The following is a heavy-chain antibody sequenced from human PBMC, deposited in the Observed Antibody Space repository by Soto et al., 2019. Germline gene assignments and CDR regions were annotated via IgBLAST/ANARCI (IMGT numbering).Heavy chain of an antibody. CDR1: GFTFTSSA. V-gene: IGHV1-58*01. CDR2: IVVGSGNT. J-gene: IGHJ3*02. D-gene: IGHD3-22*01. CDR3: AAKPHSYYYDSSGYYAFDI. Sequence: ASVKVSCKASGFTFTSSAVQWVRQARGQRLEWIGWIVVGSGNTNYAQKFQERVTITRDMSTSTAYMELSSLRSEDTAVYYCAAKPHSYYYDSSGYYAFDIWRQGTMVTVSS.